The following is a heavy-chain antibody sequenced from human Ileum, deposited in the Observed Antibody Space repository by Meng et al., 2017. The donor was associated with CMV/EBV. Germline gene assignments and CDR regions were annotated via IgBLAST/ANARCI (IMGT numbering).Heavy chain of an antibody. Sequence: HEPVPGLVKPSHTLPLTGTVSGGSISSGDYYWSWIRQPPGKGLEWIGYIYYSGSTYYNPSLKSRVTISADTSKNQFSLKLNSVTAADTAVYYCASGSPQLGYVWGQGTLVTVSS. D-gene: IGHD1-1*01. CDR2: IYYSGST. CDR3: ASGSPQLGYV. CDR1: GGSISSGDYY. V-gene: IGHV4-30-4*01. J-gene: IGHJ4*02.